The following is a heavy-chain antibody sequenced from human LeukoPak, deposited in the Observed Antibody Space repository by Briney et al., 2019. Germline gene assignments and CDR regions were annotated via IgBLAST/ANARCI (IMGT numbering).Heavy chain of an antibody. CDR1: GFTFSSYG. CDR3: ARYRDGYRVVDY. D-gene: IGHD5-24*01. CDR2: IWYDGSNK. Sequence: PGRSLRLSCAASGFTFSSYGMHWVRQAPGKGLEWVAVIWYDGSNKYYADSVKGRFTISRDNSKTTLYLQMNSLGAEDTAVYYCARYRDGYRVVDYWGQGTLVTVSS. J-gene: IGHJ4*02. V-gene: IGHV3-33*01.